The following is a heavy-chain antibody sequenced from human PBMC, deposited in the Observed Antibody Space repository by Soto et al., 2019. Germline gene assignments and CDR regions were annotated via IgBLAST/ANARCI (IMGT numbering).Heavy chain of an antibody. D-gene: IGHD3-3*01. V-gene: IGHV1-18*01. Sequence: QVQLVQSGAEVKKPGASVKVSCKASGYTFTSYGISWVRQAPGQGLEWMGWISAYNGNTNYAQKLQGRVTMTTDTSTSKAYMELXXXXXXDTXVXXCAXXTXXXFWSGNEDYYYGMDVWGQGTTVTVSS. J-gene: IGHJ6*02. CDR2: ISAYNGNT. CDR3: AXXTXXXFWSGNEDYYYGMDV. CDR1: GYTFTSYG.